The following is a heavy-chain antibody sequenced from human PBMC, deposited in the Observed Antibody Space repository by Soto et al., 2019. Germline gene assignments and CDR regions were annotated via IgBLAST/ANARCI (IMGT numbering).Heavy chain of an antibody. CDR1: GGSISSYY. CDR2: IYYSGST. CDR3: ARVGYSSGWYGGEYYYYDMDV. D-gene: IGHD6-19*01. Sequence: QVQLQESGPGLVKPSETLSLTCTVSGGSISSYYWSWIRQPPGKGLEWIGYIYYSGSTNYNPSLNSPATISVNTSKNQFSLRLSSVTAADTAVYYCARVGYSSGWYGGEYYYYDMDVWGKGTTVTVSS. J-gene: IGHJ6*03. V-gene: IGHV4-59*01.